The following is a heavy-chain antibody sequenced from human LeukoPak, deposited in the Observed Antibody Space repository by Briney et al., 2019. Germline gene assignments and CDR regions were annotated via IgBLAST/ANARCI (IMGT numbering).Heavy chain of an antibody. CDR2: IYDDGGA. CDR1: GGSISGGASY. D-gene: IGHD2-2*01. CDR3: ARRGGFRYCSSTSCYGHHNWFDP. J-gene: IGHJ5*02. Sequence: SETLSLTCTVSGGSISGGASYWSWIRRPAGKRLEWIGRIYDDGGADYNPSLKSRVIMSVDTSKNQFSLKLSSVTAADTAVYYCARRGGFRYCSSTSCYGHHNWFDPWGQGTLVTVSS. V-gene: IGHV4-61*02.